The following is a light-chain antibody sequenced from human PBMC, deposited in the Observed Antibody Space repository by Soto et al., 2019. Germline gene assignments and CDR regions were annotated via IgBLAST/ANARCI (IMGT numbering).Light chain of an antibody. CDR3: SSYTSSRAYV. V-gene: IGLV2-14*01. CDR1: SSDVGGYNY. CDR2: EVS. J-gene: IGLJ1*01. Sequence: QSALTQPASVSGSPGQSITISCTGTSSDVGGYNYICWYQQQSGKAPKLMIHEVSKRPSGVSNRFSGATSGNTASLTISGLQAEDEADYYCSSYTSSRAYVFGIGTKVTVL.